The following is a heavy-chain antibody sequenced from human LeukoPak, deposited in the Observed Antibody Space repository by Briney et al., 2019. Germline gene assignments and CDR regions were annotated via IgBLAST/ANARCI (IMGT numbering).Heavy chain of an antibody. CDR2: INPSGGST. V-gene: IGHV1-46*01. Sequence: ASVKVSCKASGYTFISYYIHWVRQAPGQGLEWMGIINPSGGSTRYAQKFQGRVTMTRDTSTGTIYMELSSLRSEDTAVYFCARDAAVGEVDAFDIWGQGTMVTVSS. CDR3: ARDAAVGEVDAFDI. D-gene: IGHD3-10*01. J-gene: IGHJ3*02. CDR1: GYTFISYY.